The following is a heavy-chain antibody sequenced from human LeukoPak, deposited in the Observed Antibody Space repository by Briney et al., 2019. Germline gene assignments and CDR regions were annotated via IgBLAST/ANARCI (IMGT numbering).Heavy chain of an antibody. CDR1: GGSFSGYY. CDR2: INHSGST. Sequence: NPSETLSLTCAVYGGSFSGYYWSWIRQPPGKGPEWIGEINHSGSTNYNPSLKSRVTISVDTSKNQFSLKLSSVTAADTAVYYCARNPYSNRYYYYYMDVWGKGTTVTVSS. CDR3: ARNPYSNRYYYYYMDV. J-gene: IGHJ6*03. D-gene: IGHD6-13*01. V-gene: IGHV4-34*01.